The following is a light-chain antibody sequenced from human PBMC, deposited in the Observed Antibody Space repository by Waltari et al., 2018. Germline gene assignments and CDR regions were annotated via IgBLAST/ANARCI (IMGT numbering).Light chain of an antibody. CDR2: EVT. CDR1: SSDVGRHNF. CDR3: SSYTSGTTVV. J-gene: IGLJ3*02. V-gene: IGLV2-14*01. Sequence: QSALTQPASVSGSPGQSITISCTGTSSDVGRHNFVSWYQQHPGKAPNLLIYEVTKRPSGVSNRFSGSKSGNTASLTISGLQAEDEADYYCSSYTSGTTVVFGGGTKLTVL.